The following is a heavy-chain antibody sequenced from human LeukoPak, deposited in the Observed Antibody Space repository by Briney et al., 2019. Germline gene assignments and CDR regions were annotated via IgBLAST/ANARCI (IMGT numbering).Heavy chain of an antibody. CDR2: IYPSGST. Sequence: SETLSLTCTVSGDSINNYYWNWIRQPAEKGLEWIGRIYPSGSTNYNPTLKSRVTMSVDTSKNQFSLKLSSVTAADTAVYYCARHGGSYDFDFWGQGTLVTVSS. CDR1: GDSINNYY. CDR3: ARHGGSYDFDF. V-gene: IGHV4-4*07. D-gene: IGHD1-26*01. J-gene: IGHJ4*02.